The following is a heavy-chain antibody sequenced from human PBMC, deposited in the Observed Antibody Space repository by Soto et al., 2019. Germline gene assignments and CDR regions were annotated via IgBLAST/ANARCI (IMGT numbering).Heavy chain of an antibody. V-gene: IGHV4-39*01. CDR3: ARLDSGYDYFGVVDYY. J-gene: IGHJ4*02. Sequence: QLQLQESGPGLVKPSETLSLTCTVSGGSISSSSYYWGWIRQPPGKGLEWIGSIYYSGSTYYNPSVKSRVTISVDTSKNQFSLKLSSLTAPDTAVYYCARLDSGYDYFGVVDYYLGQGTLVTVSS. D-gene: IGHD5-12*01. CDR1: GGSISSSSYY. CDR2: IYYSGST.